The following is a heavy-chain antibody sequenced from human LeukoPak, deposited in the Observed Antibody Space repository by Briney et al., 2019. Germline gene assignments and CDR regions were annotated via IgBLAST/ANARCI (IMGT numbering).Heavy chain of an antibody. Sequence: GGSLRLSCAASGFTVSSNSMSWVRQAPGKGLEWVSVIHSGGSTYYADSVKGRFTISRDDSKNTLFLQMNSLRAEDTAVYYCARAAAYCSGGSCYFDYWGQGTLVTVSS. D-gene: IGHD2-15*01. CDR1: GFTVSSNS. V-gene: IGHV3-53*01. J-gene: IGHJ4*02. CDR3: ARAAAYCSGGSCYFDY. CDR2: IHSGGST.